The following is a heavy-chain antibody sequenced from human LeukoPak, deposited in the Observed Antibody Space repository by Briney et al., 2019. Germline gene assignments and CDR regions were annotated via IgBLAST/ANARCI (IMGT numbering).Heavy chain of an antibody. V-gene: IGHV4-4*07. CDR2: IYSSGSP. Sequence: SETLSLTCTVSGGSISNYYWSWIRQPAGKGLEWIGRIYSSGSPNYNPSLKSRVTISVDTSKNQFSLKLSSVTAADTAVYYCARDRKFFGSTYYYYYMDVWGKGTTVTVSS. CDR1: GGSISNYY. D-gene: IGHD3-16*01. J-gene: IGHJ6*03. CDR3: ARDRKFFGSTYYYYYMDV.